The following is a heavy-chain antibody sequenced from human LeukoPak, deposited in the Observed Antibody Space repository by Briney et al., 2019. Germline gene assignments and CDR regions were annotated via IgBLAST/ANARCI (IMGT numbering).Heavy chain of an antibody. V-gene: IGHV1-69*04. D-gene: IGHD5-24*01. CDR3: ARELVEMATIGAIEY. CDR1: GYTFTIYG. CDR2: IIPILGIA. Sequence: ASVKVSCKASGYTFTIYGISWVRQAPGQGLEWMGRIIPILGIANYAQKFQGRVTITADKSTSTAYMELSSLRSEDTAVYYCARELVEMATIGAIEYWGQGTLVTVSS. J-gene: IGHJ4*02.